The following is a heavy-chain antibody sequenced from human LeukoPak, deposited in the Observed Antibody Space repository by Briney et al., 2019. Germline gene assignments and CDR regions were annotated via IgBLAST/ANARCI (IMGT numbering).Heavy chain of an antibody. V-gene: IGHV1-18*04. Sequence: ASVKVSCKASGYTFTGYYVHWVRQAPGQGLEWMGWISAYNGNTNYAQKLQGRVTMTTDTSTSTAYMELRSLRSDDTAVYYCARDRGPMVRGVIITGPYALMNNFDYWGQGTLVTVSS. D-gene: IGHD3-10*01. J-gene: IGHJ4*02. CDR3: ARDRGPMVRGVIITGPYALMNNFDY. CDR1: GYTFTGYY. CDR2: ISAYNGNT.